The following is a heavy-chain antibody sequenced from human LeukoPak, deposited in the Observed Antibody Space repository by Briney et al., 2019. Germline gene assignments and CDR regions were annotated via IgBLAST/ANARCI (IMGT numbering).Heavy chain of an antibody. V-gene: IGHV4-4*02. CDR2: VHPSESP. Sequence: SETLSLTCAVSGGSISNSNWWSWVRQPPGEGLEWLGEVHPSESPNYNSSLKNRVTMLLDKSKNQFSLELTSVTAADTAVYYCATYYDGRPYKFDHWGPGTLVTVSS. D-gene: IGHD3-16*01. J-gene: IGHJ5*02. CDR1: GGSISNSNW. CDR3: ATYYDGRPYKFDH.